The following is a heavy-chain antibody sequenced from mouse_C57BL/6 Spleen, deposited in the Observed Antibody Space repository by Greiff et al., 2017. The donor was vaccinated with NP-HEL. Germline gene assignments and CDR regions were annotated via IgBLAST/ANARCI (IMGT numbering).Heavy chain of an antibody. CDR1: GYTFTSYW. J-gene: IGHJ3*01. CDR3: AAEAYYYGSSIAY. V-gene: IGHV1-72*01. Sequence: QVQLKQPGAELVKPGASVKLSCKASGYTFTSYWMHWVKQRPGRGLEWIGRIDPNSGGTKYNEKFKSKATLTVDKPSSTAYMQLSSLTSEDSAVYYCAAEAYYYGSSIAYWGQGTLVTVSA. CDR2: IDPNSGGT. D-gene: IGHD1-1*01.